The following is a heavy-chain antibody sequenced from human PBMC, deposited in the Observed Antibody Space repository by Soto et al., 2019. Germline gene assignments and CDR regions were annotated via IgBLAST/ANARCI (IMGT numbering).Heavy chain of an antibody. D-gene: IGHD3-16*02. V-gene: IGHV3-23*01. Sequence: EVQLLESGGGLVQPGGSLRLSCAASRFTFSSFAMSWVRQAPGKGLEWVSAISGSGISTYYADSVRGRFTISRDNSKNTLYLQMNSQRAEDTAVYYCAKGAGFYPYYYGMDVWGQGTTVTVSS. CDR1: RFTFSSFA. CDR3: AKGAGFYPYYYGMDV. CDR2: ISGSGIST. J-gene: IGHJ6*02.